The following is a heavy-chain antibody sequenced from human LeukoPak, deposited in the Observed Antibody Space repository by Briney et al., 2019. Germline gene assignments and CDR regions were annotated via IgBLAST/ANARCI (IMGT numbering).Heavy chain of an antibody. V-gene: IGHV3-53*01. CDR2: VYSGGPT. J-gene: IGHJ4*02. Sequence: GGSLRLSCAASGFTVSNSYRNWVRQAPGKGLEWVSVVYSGGPTYYADSVKGRFTISRDNSKNTLYLQMNSLRVEDTAVYYCAGAAKKYYFDDWGQGTLVTVSS. CDR1: GFTVSNSY. CDR3: AGAAKKYYFDD.